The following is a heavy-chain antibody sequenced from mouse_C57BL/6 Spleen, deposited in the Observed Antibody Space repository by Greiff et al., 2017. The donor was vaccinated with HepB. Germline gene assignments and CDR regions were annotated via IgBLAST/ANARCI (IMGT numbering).Heavy chain of an antibody. V-gene: IGHV1-82*01. CDR1: GYAFSSSW. J-gene: IGHJ4*01. CDR2: IYPGDGDT. Sequence: QVQLQQSGPELVKPGASVKISCKASGYAFSSSWMNWVKQRPGKGLEWIGRIYPGDGDTNYNGKFKGKATLTADKSSSTAYMQLSSLTSEDSAVYFCARAGQLRLPYYAMDYWGQGTSVTVSS. D-gene: IGHD3-2*02. CDR3: ARAGQLRLPYYAMDY.